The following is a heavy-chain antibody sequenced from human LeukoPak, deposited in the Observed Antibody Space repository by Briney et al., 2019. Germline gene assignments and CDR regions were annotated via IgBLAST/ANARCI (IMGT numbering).Heavy chain of an antibody. D-gene: IGHD6-13*01. CDR1: GFTFSRYG. CDR2: IRYDGSNK. J-gene: IGHJ4*02. CDR3: ARTSSIWQQVVSDLDY. Sequence: PGGSLRLSCAASGFTFSRYGMHWVRQAPGKGLEWVAFIRYDGSNKYYADSVKGRFTISRDNSKNTLYLQMNSLRAEDTAVYYCARTSSIWQQVVSDLDYWGQGTLVTVSS. V-gene: IGHV3-30*02.